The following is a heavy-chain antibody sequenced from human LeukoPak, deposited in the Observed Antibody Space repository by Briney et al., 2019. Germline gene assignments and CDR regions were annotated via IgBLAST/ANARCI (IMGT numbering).Heavy chain of an antibody. CDR3: ARAPLQQLVRGGKRWFDP. V-gene: IGHV4-34*01. D-gene: IGHD6-13*01. J-gene: IGHJ5*02. CDR2: INHSGST. Sequence: SETLSLTCAVYGGSFSGYYWSWIRQPPGKGLEWIGEINHSGSTNYNPSLKSRVTISVDTSKNQFSLKLSSVTAADTAVYYCARAPLQQLVRGGKRWFDPWGQGTLVTVSS. CDR1: GGSFSGYY.